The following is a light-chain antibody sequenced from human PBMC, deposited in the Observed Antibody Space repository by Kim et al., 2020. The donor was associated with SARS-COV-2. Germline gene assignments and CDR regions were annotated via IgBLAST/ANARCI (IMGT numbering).Light chain of an antibody. CDR3: SSYTSSSTLI. Sequence: TDTTSCTGNGCDVGSYNRVSWYQQPPGTAPRRIISEVSDRPSGVPHRFSGSKSGNTASLTISWLQTEDEADYYCSSYTSSSTLIFGGGTQLTVL. CDR2: EVS. V-gene: IGLV2-18*02. J-gene: IGLJ2*01. CDR1: GCDVGSYNR.